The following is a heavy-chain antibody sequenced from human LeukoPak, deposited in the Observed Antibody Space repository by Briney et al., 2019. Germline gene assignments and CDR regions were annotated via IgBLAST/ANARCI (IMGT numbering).Heavy chain of an antibody. CDR3: ARHVVGVGFDY. J-gene: IGHJ4*02. Sequence: GGSLRLSCAASGFTFSSYSMHWVRQAPGKGLEWVSSITRSSSYIYSADSVKGRFTISRDNAKNSVYLQMNSLRAEDTAVYYCARHVVGVGFDYWGQGTLVTVSS. V-gene: IGHV3-21*01. CDR1: GFTFSSYS. CDR2: ITRSSSYI. D-gene: IGHD3-22*01.